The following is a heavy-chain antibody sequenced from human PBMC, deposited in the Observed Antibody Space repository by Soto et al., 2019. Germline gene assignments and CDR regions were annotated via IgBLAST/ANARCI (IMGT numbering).Heavy chain of an antibody. J-gene: IGHJ6*02. Sequence: PGESLKISCKGSGYNFTSYWISWVRQMPGKGLEWMGKIDPSDSYSKNSPSFEGHVTLSADKAISTAYLQWSSLKASDTAMYYCARFPNFYGSGGYVAMDVWGQGTTVTVSS. CDR2: IDPSDSYS. D-gene: IGHD3-10*01. CDR1: GYNFTSYW. CDR3: ARFPNFYGSGGYVAMDV. V-gene: IGHV5-10-1*01.